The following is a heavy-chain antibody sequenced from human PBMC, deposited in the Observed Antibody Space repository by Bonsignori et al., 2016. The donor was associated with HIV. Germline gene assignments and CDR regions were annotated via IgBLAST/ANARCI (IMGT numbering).Heavy chain of an antibody. CDR3: ARHLYSSGWYFYPETDAFDI. V-gene: IGHV3-11*01. Sequence: WIRQPPGKGLEWVSYISSSGSTIYYADSVKGRFTISRDNAKNSLYLQMNSLRAEDTAVYYCARHLYSSGWYFYPETDAFDIWGQGTMVTVSS. J-gene: IGHJ3*02. CDR2: ISSSGSTI. D-gene: IGHD6-19*01.